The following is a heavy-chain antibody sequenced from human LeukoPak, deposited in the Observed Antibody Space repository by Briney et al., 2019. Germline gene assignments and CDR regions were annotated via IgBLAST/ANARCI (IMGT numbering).Heavy chain of an antibody. CDR1: KFTFSHYG. V-gene: IGHV3-30*03. CDR2: ISSDGSIK. D-gene: IGHD1-26*01. CDR3: ARDMWAPKWYFDL. Sequence: GGSLRLSCTASKFTFSHYGMQWVRQAPGKGLEWVAVISSDGSIKVYADSVKGRFTLSRDNSINTVDLQMNSLRDEDTAVYYCARDMWAPKWYFDLWGRGTLVTVSS. J-gene: IGHJ2*01.